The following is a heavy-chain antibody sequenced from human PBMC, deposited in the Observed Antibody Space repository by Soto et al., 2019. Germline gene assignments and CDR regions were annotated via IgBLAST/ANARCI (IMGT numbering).Heavy chain of an antibody. Sequence: GGSLRPSGAASGFTFSTYPMNWVRQAPGNGLEWVSAISGSGGSIHYADSVKGRFTISRDDSKSIAYLQMNSLKTEDTAVYYCTRDPPYDILTGYYYYYYGMDVWGQGTTVTVSS. CDR2: ISGSGGSI. V-gene: IGHV3-23*01. CDR1: GFTFSTYP. J-gene: IGHJ6*02. D-gene: IGHD3-9*01. CDR3: TRDPPYDILTGYYYYYYGMDV.